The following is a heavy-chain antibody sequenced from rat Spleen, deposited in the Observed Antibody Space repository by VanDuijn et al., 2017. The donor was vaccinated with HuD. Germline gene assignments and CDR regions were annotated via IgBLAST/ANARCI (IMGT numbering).Heavy chain of an antibody. CDR3: ARPGITSYVMDA. Sequence: EVQLVASGGGLVQSGQSLKLSCAASASAFRDYNMTWVRTAPKKGLEWVASISYEGSSTYYGDSVKGRFTISRDNAESNLYLQMNSLRSEDTATYYCARPGITSYVMDAWGQGASVTVSS. CDR2: ISYEGSST. J-gene: IGHJ4*01. V-gene: IGHV5-22*01. CDR1: ASAFRDYN. D-gene: IGHD1-4*01.